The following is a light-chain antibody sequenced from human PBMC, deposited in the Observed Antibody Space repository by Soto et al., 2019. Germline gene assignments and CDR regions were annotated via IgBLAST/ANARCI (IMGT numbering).Light chain of an antibody. CDR1: QSVSSSY. J-gene: IGKJ1*01. CDR2: GAS. V-gene: IGKV3-20*01. Sequence: EIVLTQSPGTLSLSPGERATLSCRASQSVSSSYLAWYQQKPGHAPRRRIDGASSTATGIPDGFSGSGSVTDFTLTISRREPEDFAVYYCQQYGSSPPTFGQGTKVEIK. CDR3: QQYGSSPPT.